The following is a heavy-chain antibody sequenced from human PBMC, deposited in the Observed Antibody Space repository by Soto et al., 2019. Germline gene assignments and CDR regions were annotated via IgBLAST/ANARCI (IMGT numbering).Heavy chain of an antibody. J-gene: IGHJ4*02. CDR2: IKSKTEGGTT. CDR3: TTGVRSGYYKY. Sequence: ESGGDLVKPGGSLRLSCAASGFPFTTGWMSWVRQAPGEGLEWVGRIKSKTEGGTTDYGAPVKGRFTISRDDSKNTLYLQMNSLKTEDTAVYYCTTGVRSGYYKYWGQGTLVTVSS. D-gene: IGHD3-3*01. CDR1: GFPFTTGW. V-gene: IGHV3-15*01.